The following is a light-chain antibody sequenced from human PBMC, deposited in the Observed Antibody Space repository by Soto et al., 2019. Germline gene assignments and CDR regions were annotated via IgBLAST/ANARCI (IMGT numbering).Light chain of an antibody. J-gene: IGLJ1*01. CDR3: SSYTSSSTLDV. Sequence: QSALTQPASVSGSPGQSITISCTGTSSDVGGYNYVSWYQQHPGKAPKLMIYDVSNRPSGVSNRFSGSKSGNTASLTISGRQDEDEADDYCSSYTSSSTLDVFGTGTKLTVL. CDR2: DVS. CDR1: SSDVGGYNY. V-gene: IGLV2-14*01.